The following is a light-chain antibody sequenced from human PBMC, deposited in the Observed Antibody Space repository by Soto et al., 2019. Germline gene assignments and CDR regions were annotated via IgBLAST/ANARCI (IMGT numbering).Light chain of an antibody. Sequence: DIQMTQSPSSVSASVGARVTITCRASQGISTWLAWYQHKPGKAPKLLIYAASRLQSGVPSRFSGSGSGTDFTLPISSLQPDDFATYYCLSADTFPRSFGPGTKVEIK. CDR3: LSADTFPRS. V-gene: IGKV1-12*01. CDR2: AAS. J-gene: IGKJ3*01. CDR1: QGISTW.